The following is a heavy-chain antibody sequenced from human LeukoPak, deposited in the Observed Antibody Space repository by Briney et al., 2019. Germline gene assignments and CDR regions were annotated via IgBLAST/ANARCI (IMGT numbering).Heavy chain of an antibody. CDR3: ARRGLRRPHSYGDY. CDR2: IYLGDSDT. Sequence: GESLKISCKVSGYRFTGYWIGWVRQMPGKGLEWMGIIYLGDSDTRYSPSFQGQVTISADKSISTAYLQWSSLKASDTAMYYCARRGLRRPHSYGDYWGQGTLVTVSS. V-gene: IGHV5-51*01. D-gene: IGHD4-17*01. J-gene: IGHJ4*02. CDR1: GYRFTGYW.